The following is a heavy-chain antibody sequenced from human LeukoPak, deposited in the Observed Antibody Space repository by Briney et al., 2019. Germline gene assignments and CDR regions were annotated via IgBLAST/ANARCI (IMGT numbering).Heavy chain of an antibody. CDR2: IYYSDST. V-gene: IGHV4-59*01. Sequence: SETLSLTCTVSGGSINNYFWSWIRQPPGKGLECIAYIYYSDSTNYNPSLKSRVTISVETSKNQFSLKLKSVTAADTAVYYCARGGYYGSGNDFRFDPWGQGTLVTVSS. D-gene: IGHD3-10*01. CDR3: ARGGYYGSGNDFRFDP. CDR1: GGSINNYF. J-gene: IGHJ5*02.